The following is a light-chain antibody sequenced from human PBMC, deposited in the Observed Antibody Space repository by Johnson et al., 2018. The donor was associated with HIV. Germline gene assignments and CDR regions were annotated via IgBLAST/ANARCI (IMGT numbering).Light chain of an antibody. V-gene: IGLV1-51*02. Sequence: QSVLTQPPSVSAAPGQKVTISCSGSSSNIGNNYVSWYQQLPGTAPKLLIYENNKRPSGIPDLFSGSKSGTSATLGITGLQTGDEADYYCGTWCGRYVFGSGTTVTVL. CDR2: ENN. J-gene: IGLJ1*01. CDR3: GTWCGRYV. CDR1: SSNIGNNY.